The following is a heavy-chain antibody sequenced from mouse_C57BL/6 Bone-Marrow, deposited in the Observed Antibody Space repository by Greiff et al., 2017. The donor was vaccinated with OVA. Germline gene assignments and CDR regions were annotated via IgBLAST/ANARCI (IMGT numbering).Heavy chain of an antibody. Sequence: VQLVESGPGLVAPSQSLSITCTVSGFSLTSYAISWVRQPPGKGLEWLGVIWTGGGTDYNSALNSRLSISKDNSKSQVFLKMNSLQTDDTARYYCARNGGLSFYYAMDYWGQGTSVTVSS. V-gene: IGHV2-9-1*01. J-gene: IGHJ4*01. CDR1: GFSLTSYA. CDR2: IWTGGGT. CDR3: ARNGGLSFYYAMDY. D-gene: IGHD2-2*01.